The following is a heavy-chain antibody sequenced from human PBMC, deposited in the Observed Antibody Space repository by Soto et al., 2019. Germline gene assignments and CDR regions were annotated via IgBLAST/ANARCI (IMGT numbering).Heavy chain of an antibody. Sequence: QVQLAQSGAEVRKPGSSVKVSCKASGGTFSRHAISWVRQAPGQGLEWMGGIIPIFGTANHAQKFQGRVTIIADESKSTVYMELSSLRSEDTAMYYCARGWGYDSNDYYYAYWGQGTLVIVSS. D-gene: IGHD3-22*01. V-gene: IGHV1-69*01. CDR2: IIPIFGTA. CDR1: GGTFSRHA. CDR3: ARGWGYDSNDYYYAY. J-gene: IGHJ4*02.